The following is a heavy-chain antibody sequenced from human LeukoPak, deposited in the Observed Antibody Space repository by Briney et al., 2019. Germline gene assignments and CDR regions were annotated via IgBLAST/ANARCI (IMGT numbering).Heavy chain of an antibody. CDR2: TTSDGSST. V-gene: IGHV3-74*01. D-gene: IGHD2-8*02. J-gene: IGHJ4*02. CDR1: GFTFTSDW. Sequence: PGGSLRLSCAASGFTFTSDWMHWVRHAPGKGLVWVSRTTSDGSSTKYADSVKGRFTISRDNAKNTLYLQMNSLRAEDTAVYYCARDSAQCTGGYCYLVSWGQGTLVTVSS. CDR3: ARDSAQCTGGYCYLVS.